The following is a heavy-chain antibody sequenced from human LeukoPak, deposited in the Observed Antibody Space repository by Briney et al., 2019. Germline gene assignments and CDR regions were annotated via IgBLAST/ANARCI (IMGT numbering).Heavy chain of an antibody. CDR3: ARNGPNYNNSPGGYYYYYMDV. V-gene: IGHV4-39*01. D-gene: IGHD4-11*01. CDR1: GGSISSGNYY. CDR2: IYYSGST. J-gene: IGHJ6*03. Sequence: SETLSLTCTVSGGSISSGNYYWGWIRQPPGKRLEWIGSIYYSGSTYYNPSLKSRVTISVDTSKNQFSLMLNSVTAADTAVYYCARNGPNYNNSPGGYYYYYMDVWGKGTTVTVSS.